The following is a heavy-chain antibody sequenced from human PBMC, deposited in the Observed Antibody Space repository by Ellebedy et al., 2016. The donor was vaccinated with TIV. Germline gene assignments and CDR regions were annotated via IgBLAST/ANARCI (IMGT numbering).Heavy chain of an antibody. Sequence: MPSETLSLTCAVSGGSISSGGYYWNWIRQHPGKGLEWIGYIYYSGSTNYNPSLKSRVTISVDKSKNQFSLKLSSVTAADTAVYYCARGYSGYDSYNWFDPWGQGTLVTVSS. J-gene: IGHJ5*02. D-gene: IGHD5-12*01. V-gene: IGHV4-31*11. CDR2: IYYSGST. CDR3: ARGYSGYDSYNWFDP. CDR1: GGSISSGGYY.